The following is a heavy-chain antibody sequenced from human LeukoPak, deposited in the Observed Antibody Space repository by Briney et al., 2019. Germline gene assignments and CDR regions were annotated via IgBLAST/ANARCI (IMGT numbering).Heavy chain of an antibody. CDR2: ISAYNGNT. CDR1: GYTFTSYG. J-gene: IGHJ5*02. D-gene: IGHD6-19*01. Sequence: GASVKVSCKASGYTFTSYGISWVRQAPGQGLEWMGWISAYNGNTNYAQKLQGRVTMTTDTSTGTAYMELRSLRSDDTAVYYCARSPGSSGWTRSRHNWFDPWGQGTLVTVSS. CDR3: ARSPGSSGWTRSRHNWFDP. V-gene: IGHV1-18*01.